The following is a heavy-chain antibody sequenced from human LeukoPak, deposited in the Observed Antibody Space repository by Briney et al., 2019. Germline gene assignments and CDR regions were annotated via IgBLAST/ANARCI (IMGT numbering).Heavy chain of an antibody. CDR2: INHSGST. CDR1: GFIFSNYW. D-gene: IGHD6-6*01. Sequence: GSLRLSCAASGFIFSNYWMSWIRQPPGKGLEWIGEINHSGSTNYNPSPKSRVTISVDTSKNQFSLKLSSVTAADTAVYYCARGLGQLVNYWGQGTLVTVSS. V-gene: IGHV4-34*01. J-gene: IGHJ4*02. CDR3: ARGLGQLVNY.